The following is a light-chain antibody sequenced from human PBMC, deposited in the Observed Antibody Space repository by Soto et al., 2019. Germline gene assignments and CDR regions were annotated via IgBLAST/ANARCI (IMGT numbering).Light chain of an antibody. V-gene: IGKV1-39*01. J-gene: IGKJ2*01. CDR2: RAS. CDR1: QDISTF. Sequence: DIQMTQSPSSLSASVEDSVTITCRATQDISTFLNGYQQRPGKAPNVLIYRASTLQGDVPSRFSGSGSGTDFTLTISGLQPDDFAIYYCQQSYSPPFTFGHGTQVEV. CDR3: QQSYSPPFT.